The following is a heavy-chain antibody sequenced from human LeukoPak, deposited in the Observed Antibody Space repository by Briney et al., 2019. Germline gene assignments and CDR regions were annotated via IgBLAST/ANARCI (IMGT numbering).Heavy chain of an antibody. D-gene: IGHD5-18*01. V-gene: IGHV3-21*01. CDR2: ISSSSSYI. Sequence: PGGPLRLSCAASGFTFSSYSMNWVRQAPGKGLEWVSSISSSSSYIYYADSVKGRFTISRDNAKNSLYLQMNSLRAEDTAVYYCARVGSGNSSYGYYYMDVWGKGTTVTVSS. CDR3: ARVGSGNSSYGYYYMDV. J-gene: IGHJ6*03. CDR1: GFTFSSYS.